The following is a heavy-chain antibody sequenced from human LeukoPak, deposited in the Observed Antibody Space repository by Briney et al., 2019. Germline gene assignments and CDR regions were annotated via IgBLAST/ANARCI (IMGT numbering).Heavy chain of an antibody. Sequence: SETLSLTCTVSGGSISSGGYSWSWIRQHPGKGLEWIGYIYYSGSTYYNPSLKSRVTISVDTSKNQFSLKLSSVTAADTAVYYCARSDTAMLVWGQGTLVTVSS. CDR3: ARSDTAMLV. J-gene: IGHJ4*02. V-gene: IGHV4-31*03. CDR1: GGSISSGGYS. CDR2: IYYSGST. D-gene: IGHD5-18*01.